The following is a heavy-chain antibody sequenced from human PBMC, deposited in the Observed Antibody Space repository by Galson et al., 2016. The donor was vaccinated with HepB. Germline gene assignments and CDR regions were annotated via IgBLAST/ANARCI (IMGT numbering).Heavy chain of an antibody. CDR1: GFTLTDYR. D-gene: IGHD4-17*01. V-gene: IGHV3-7*01. J-gene: IGHJ3*02. CDR2: IKQGGSEK. Sequence: SLRPSCAASGFTLTDYRMSWGRQAPGTWLEGVASIKQGGSEKYYVDSGKGRFSISRDNGKDSLYLQINSLRAEDTALYYCARFDYGDYNDAFDIWGQGTMVTVSS. CDR3: ARFDYGDYNDAFDI.